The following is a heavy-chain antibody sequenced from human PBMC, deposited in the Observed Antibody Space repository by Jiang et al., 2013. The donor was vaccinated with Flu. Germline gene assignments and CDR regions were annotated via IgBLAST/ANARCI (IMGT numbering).Heavy chain of an antibody. J-gene: IGHJ6*02. V-gene: IGHV5-51*01. CDR2: IYPGDSDT. CDR1: GYSFTNYW. D-gene: IGHD5-18*01. CDR3: ARRLRPPDTPMAQYYYYYYGMDV. Sequence: GAEVKKPGESLKISCKGSGYSFTNYWIGWVRQMPGKGLEWMGIIYPGDSDTRYSPSFQGQVTMSADKSISTAYLQWSSLKASDTAMYYCARRLRPPDTPMAQYYYYYYGMDVWGQGTTVTVSS.